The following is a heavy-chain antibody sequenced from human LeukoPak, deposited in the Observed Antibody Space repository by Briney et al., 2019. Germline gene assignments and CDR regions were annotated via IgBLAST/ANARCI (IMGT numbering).Heavy chain of an antibody. D-gene: IGHD3-22*01. CDR3: ARGSLSGSGWFDP. CDR2: IYYGGST. Sequence: PSETLSLTCTVSGGSISNYYWTWIRQPPGKGLEWIGYIYYGGSTNYNPSLTSRVTISVDTSKNQFSLKLSSVTVADTAVYYCARGSLSGSGWFDPWGQGTLVTVSS. CDR1: GGSISNYY. J-gene: IGHJ5*02. V-gene: IGHV4-59*01.